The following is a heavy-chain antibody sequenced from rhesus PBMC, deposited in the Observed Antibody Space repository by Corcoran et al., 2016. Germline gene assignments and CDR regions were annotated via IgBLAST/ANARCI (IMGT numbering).Heavy chain of an antibody. CDR3: ARGHYEDDYGYYWVAFDF. CDR1: GFTFSSYG. J-gene: IGHJ3*01. CDR2: ISYDGSKK. V-gene: IGHV3-54*02. D-gene: IGHD3-9*01. Sequence: EVQLVESGGGLVQPGGSLRLSCAASGFTFSSYGMHWVRQAPGKGLEWVAVISYDGSKKYYAYAVKDRCTISRDNSKNMLYLQMNNLKLEDTAVYYCARGHYEDDYGYYWVAFDFWGQGLRVTVSS.